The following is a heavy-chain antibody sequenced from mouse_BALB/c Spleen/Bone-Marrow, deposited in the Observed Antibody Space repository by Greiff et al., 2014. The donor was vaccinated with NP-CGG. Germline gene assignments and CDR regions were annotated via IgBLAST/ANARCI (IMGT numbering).Heavy chain of an antibody. J-gene: IGHJ2*01. V-gene: IGHV14-3*02. CDR3: ARYYYGRSYFDY. CDR2: IDPANGNT. D-gene: IGHD1-1*01. Sequence: EVKLQESGAELVKPGASVKLSCTASGFNIKDTYMHWVKQRPEQGLEWIGRIDPANGNTKYDPKFQGKATITADTSSNTAYLQLSSRTSEDTAVYYCARYYYGRSYFDYWGQGTTLTVSS. CDR1: GFNIKDTY.